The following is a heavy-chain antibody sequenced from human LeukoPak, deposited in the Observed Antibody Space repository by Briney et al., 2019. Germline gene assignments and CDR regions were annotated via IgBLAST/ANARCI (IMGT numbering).Heavy chain of an antibody. CDR3: ARDRAYCGGDCYPGSPYYYFDY. CDR1: GCTFSSYA. J-gene: IGHJ4*02. CDR2: MIPIFGTA. V-gene: IGHV1-69*13. D-gene: IGHD2-21*02. Sequence: GASVKVSCKASGCTFSSYAISWVRQAPGQGLEWMGGMIPIFGTANYAQKFQGRVTITADESTSTAYMELSSLRSEDTAVYYCARDRAYCGGDCYPGSPYYYFDYWGQGTLVTVSS.